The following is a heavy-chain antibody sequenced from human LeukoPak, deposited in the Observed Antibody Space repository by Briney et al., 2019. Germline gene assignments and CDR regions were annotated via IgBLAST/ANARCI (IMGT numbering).Heavy chain of an antibody. CDR3: ARIGYSSSSLDF. Sequence: GGFLRLSCVGSGFTFSRYWLNWVRQAPGKGLEWVANIKQDGSVKYYVDSVKGRFTISRDNAKNSLYLQMNSLRAEDTAVYNCARIGYSSSSLDFWGRGTLVTVSS. CDR1: GFTFSRYW. J-gene: IGHJ4*02. D-gene: IGHD6-6*01. V-gene: IGHV3-7*03. CDR2: IKQDGSVK.